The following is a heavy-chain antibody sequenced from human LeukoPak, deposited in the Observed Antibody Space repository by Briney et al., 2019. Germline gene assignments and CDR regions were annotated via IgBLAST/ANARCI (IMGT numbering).Heavy chain of an antibody. CDR3: ARADGYDMVP. Sequence: ASVKVSCKASGGTFSSYAISWVRQAPGQGLEWMGWISAYNGNTNYAQKLQGRVTMTTDTSTSTAYMELRSLRSDDTAVYYCARADGYDMVPWGQGTLVTVSS. J-gene: IGHJ5*02. D-gene: IGHD5-12*01. CDR2: ISAYNGNT. CDR1: GGTFSSYA. V-gene: IGHV1-18*01.